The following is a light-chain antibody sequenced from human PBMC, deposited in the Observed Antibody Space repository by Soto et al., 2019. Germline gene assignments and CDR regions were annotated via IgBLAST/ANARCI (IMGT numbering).Light chain of an antibody. Sequence: ERVTVHSAAILSVSPGERATLSCRASQSVSSDLAWYQQKPGQAPRLLIHGASTRATGIPARFSGSGSGTEFTLTISSLRSEDFAVYSCQQYNNWPWTFGQGTKVDI. CDR3: QQYNNWPWT. V-gene: IGKV3-15*01. J-gene: IGKJ1*01. CDR1: QSVSSD. CDR2: GAS.